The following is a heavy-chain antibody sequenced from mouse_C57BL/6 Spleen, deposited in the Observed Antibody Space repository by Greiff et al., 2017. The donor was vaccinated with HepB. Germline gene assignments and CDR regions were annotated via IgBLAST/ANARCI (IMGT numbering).Heavy chain of an antibody. V-gene: IGHV1-50*01. J-gene: IGHJ1*03. CDR1: GYTFTSYW. CDR3: ARGGGYDWYFDV. CDR2: IDPSDSYT. D-gene: IGHD2-2*01. Sequence: QVQLQQSGPELVKPGASVKLSCKASGYTFTSYWMQWVKQRPGKGLEWLGEIDPSDSYTNYNPKFKGKATLTVDTSSSTAYMQRSSLTSEDSAVYYCARGGGYDWYFDVWGTGTTVTVSS.